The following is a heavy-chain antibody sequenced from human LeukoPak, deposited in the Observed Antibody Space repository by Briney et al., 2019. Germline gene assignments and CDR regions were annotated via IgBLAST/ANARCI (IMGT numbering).Heavy chain of an antibody. V-gene: IGHV3-30*18. Sequence: GRSLRLSCAASGFTFSSYGMHWVRQAPGKGLEWVAVISYDGSNKYYADSVKGRFTISRDNSKNTLYLQMNSLRAEDTAVYYCAKRQWWCMDVWGQGTTVTVSS. CDR3: AKRQWWCMDV. CDR1: GFTFSSYG. J-gene: IGHJ6*02. CDR2: ISYDGSNK. D-gene: IGHD2-15*01.